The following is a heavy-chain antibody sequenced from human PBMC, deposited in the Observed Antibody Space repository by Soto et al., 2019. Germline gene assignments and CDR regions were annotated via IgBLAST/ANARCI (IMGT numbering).Heavy chain of an antibody. CDR2: FDPEDGET. D-gene: IGHD2-15*01. CDR1: GYTLTELS. V-gene: IGHV1-24*01. CDR3: ATDPSFFGGFDFDY. J-gene: IGHJ4*02. Sequence: ASVKVSCKVSGYTLTELSMHWVRQAPGKGLEWMGGFDPEDGETIYAQKFQGRVTMTEDTSTDTAYMELSSLRSEDTAVYYCATDPSFFGGFDFDYWGQGTLVTV.